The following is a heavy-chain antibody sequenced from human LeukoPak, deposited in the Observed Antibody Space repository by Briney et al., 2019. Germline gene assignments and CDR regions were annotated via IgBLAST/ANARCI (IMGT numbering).Heavy chain of an antibody. CDR1: GFTFSSYE. CDR3: ARDNKADGSGNYDY. V-gene: IGHV3-48*03. Sequence: PGGSLGLSCAASGFTFSSYEMNWVRQAPGKGLEWVSYISSSGSTIYYADSVKGRFTISRDNAKNSLYLQMNSLRAEDTAVYYCARDNKADGSGNYDYWGQGTLVTVSS. D-gene: IGHD3-10*01. J-gene: IGHJ4*02. CDR2: ISSSGSTI.